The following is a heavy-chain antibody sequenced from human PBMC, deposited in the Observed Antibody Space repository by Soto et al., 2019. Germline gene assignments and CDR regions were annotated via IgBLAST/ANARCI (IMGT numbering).Heavy chain of an antibody. Sequence: ASVKVSCKASGYTFTSFYLHWVRQAPGQGLEWMGIINPSGGSTSYAQNFQGRVTMTRDTSTSTVYMELSSLISEDTAVYFYARGRDGYNLYYFDYWGQGTLVTVSS. J-gene: IGHJ4*02. CDR1: GYTFTSFY. CDR2: INPSGGST. CDR3: ARGRDGYNLYYFDY. V-gene: IGHV1-46*01. D-gene: IGHD5-12*01.